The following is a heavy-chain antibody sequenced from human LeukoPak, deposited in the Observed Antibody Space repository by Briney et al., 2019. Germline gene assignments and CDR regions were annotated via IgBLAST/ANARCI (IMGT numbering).Heavy chain of an antibody. J-gene: IGHJ3*02. V-gene: IGHV1-18*01. CDR2: ISAYNGNT. CDR3: ARRLGWELLDPSFDI. CDR1: GYTFTSYG. D-gene: IGHD1-26*01. Sequence: GASVKVSCKASGYTFTSYGISWVRQAPGQGLEWMGWISAYNGNTNYAQKLQGRVTMTTDTSTSTAYMELRSLRSDDTAMYYCARRLGWELLDPSFDIWGQGTMVTVSS.